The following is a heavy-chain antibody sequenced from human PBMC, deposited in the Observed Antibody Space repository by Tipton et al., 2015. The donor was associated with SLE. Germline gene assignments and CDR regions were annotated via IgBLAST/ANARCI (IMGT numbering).Heavy chain of an antibody. CDR1: GGSISFYY. Sequence: TLSLTCTVSGGSISFYYWSWIRQSAGRGLGWIGRIYISGDRGYNPSLRSRVTMSIDASQNRVSLRLKSVSAADTAVYYCARGSDGEYVRYFDVWGPGTLVTVSS. D-gene: IGHD4-17*01. CDR2: IYISGDR. CDR3: ARGSDGEYVRYFDV. V-gene: IGHV4-4*07. J-gene: IGHJ2*01.